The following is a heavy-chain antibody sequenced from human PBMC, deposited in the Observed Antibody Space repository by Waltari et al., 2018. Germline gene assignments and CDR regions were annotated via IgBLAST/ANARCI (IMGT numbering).Heavy chain of an antibody. Sequence: QVQLQESGPGLVKPSETLSLTCTVSGGSISSYYWSWIRQPPGKGLELIGYIYYSGSTNYNPSLKSRVTISVDTSKNQFSLKLSSVTAADTAVYYCARGFRDGYNRYYFDYWGQGTLVTVSS. V-gene: IGHV4-59*01. CDR3: ARGFRDGYNRYYFDY. J-gene: IGHJ4*02. CDR2: IYYSGST. CDR1: GGSISSYY. D-gene: IGHD5-12*01.